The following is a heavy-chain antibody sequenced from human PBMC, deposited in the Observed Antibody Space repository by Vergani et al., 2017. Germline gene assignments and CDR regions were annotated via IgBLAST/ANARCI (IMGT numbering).Heavy chain of an antibody. J-gene: IGHJ4*02. CDR3: AIGVSRYYGSGSYKYYFDY. V-gene: IGHV4-61*02. CDR2: IYTSGST. Sequence: QVQLQESGPGLVKPSQTLSLTCTVSGGSISSGSYYWSWIRQPAGKGLEWIGRIYTSGSTNYNPSLKSRVTMSVDTSKNQFSLKLSSVTAADTAVYYCAIGVSRYYGSGSYKYYFDYWGQATLVTVSS. CDR1: GGSISSGSYY. D-gene: IGHD3-10*01.